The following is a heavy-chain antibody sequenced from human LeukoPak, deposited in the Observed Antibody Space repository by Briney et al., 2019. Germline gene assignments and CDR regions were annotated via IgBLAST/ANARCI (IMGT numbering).Heavy chain of an antibody. CDR2: IYYTGST. CDR3: ARDPNAYRGYYGMDV. Sequence: SETLSLTCTVSGGSISGGGYYWSWIRQHPGKGLEWIGYIYYTGSTYYNPSLKSRVTISVDTSKNQFSLKLSSVTAADTAIYYCARDPNAYRGYYGMDVWGQGTTVTVSS. CDR1: GGSISGGGYY. D-gene: IGHD3-16*01. J-gene: IGHJ6*02. V-gene: IGHV4-31*03.